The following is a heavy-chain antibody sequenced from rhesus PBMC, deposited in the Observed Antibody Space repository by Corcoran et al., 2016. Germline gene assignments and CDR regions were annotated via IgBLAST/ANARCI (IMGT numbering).Heavy chain of an antibody. CDR2: IYGSGSST. D-gene: IGHD5-42*01. Sequence: QLQLQESGPGLVKPSETLSVTCAVSGGSISSSYWSWLRQAPGKGLEWIGYIYGSGSSTNYNPAPKSRVTLSVDTSKNQRSLKMSSVTTADTAVYYCAIGDTAGTVLNYWGQGVLVTVSS. V-gene: IGHV4-169*02. J-gene: IGHJ4*01. CDR3: AIGDTAGTVLNY. CDR1: GGSISSSY.